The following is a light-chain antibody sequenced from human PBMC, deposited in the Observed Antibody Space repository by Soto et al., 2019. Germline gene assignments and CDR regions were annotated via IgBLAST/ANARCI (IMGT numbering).Light chain of an antibody. J-gene: IGLJ3*02. CDR1: VLAKKY. V-gene: IGLV3-27*01. CDR3: YSAAENKPRV. CDR2: KDS. Sequence: SYELTQPSSVSVSPGQTARITCSGDVLAKKYARWFQQKPGQAPVLVIYKDSERPSGIPERFSGSSSGTTVTLTISGAQVEDLADYYCYSAAENKPRVFGGESQLTLL.